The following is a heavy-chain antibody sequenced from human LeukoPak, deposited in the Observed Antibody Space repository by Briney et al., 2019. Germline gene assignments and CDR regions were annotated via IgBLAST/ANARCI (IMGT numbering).Heavy chain of an antibody. CDR2: IRSSSSYT. V-gene: IGHV3-11*05. D-gene: IGHD1/OR15-1a*01. CDR3: ARDSRRGWNNYFDY. CDR1: VFTFSDYY. J-gene: IGHJ4*02. Sequence: GGSLRLSWAASVFTFSDYYRSGIRQAPGKWLEWVSYIRSSSSYTNYAYSVEGRVTFSRDNAKNSLYLRMDSLRAEDPAVYYCARDSRRGWNNYFDYWGPGPLVTVSS.